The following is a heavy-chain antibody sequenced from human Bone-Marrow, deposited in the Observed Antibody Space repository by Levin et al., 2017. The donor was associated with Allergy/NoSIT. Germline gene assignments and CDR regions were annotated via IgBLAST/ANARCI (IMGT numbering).Heavy chain of an antibody. CDR2: IYHSGST. Sequence: PSETLSLTCGVSDASISSSNWWTWVRQPPGKGLEWLGEIYHSGSTNYNPSLKSRVTISVEKSKNQFSLKLSSVTAADTAVYYCARRNVLASGEDWCDPWGQGILVTVSS. V-gene: IGHV4-4*02. CDR1: DASISSSNW. D-gene: IGHD7-27*01. CDR3: ARRNVLASGEDWCDP. J-gene: IGHJ5*02.